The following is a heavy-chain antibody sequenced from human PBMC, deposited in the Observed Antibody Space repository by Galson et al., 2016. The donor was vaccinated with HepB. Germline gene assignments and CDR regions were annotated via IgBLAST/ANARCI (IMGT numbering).Heavy chain of an antibody. CDR3: ARRDIMTGYYYGMDV. J-gene: IGHJ6*02. V-gene: IGHV1-18*01. CDR1: GYIFTSYG. D-gene: IGHD3-9*01. Sequence: SVKVSCKASGYIFTSYGFSRVRQAPGQGFEWMGWISAYNGNTNYAQKFQGRVTMTTDTSTSTTYMELRSLRSDDTAVYYCARRDIMTGYYYGMDVWGQGTTVTVSS. CDR2: ISAYNGNT.